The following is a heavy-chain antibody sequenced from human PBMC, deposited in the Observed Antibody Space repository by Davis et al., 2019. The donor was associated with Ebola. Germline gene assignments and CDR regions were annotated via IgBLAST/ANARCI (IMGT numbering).Heavy chain of an antibody. Sequence: PGGSLRLSCAASGFTFDDYAMHWVRQAPGKGLEWVSGISWNSGSIGYADSVKGRFTISRDNAKNSLYLQMNSLRAEDTALYYCAKDGDFWSGYFGYWGQGTLVTVSS. CDR2: ISWNSGSI. J-gene: IGHJ4*02. V-gene: IGHV3-9*01. CDR3: AKDGDFWSGYFGY. D-gene: IGHD3-3*01. CDR1: GFTFDDYA.